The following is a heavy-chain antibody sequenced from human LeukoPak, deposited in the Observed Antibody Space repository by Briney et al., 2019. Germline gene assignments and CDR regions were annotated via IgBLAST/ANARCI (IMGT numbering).Heavy chain of an antibody. CDR1: GFTVSSNY. CDR3: AREYYYGSGSYRANWFDP. CDR2: IYSGGST. D-gene: IGHD3-10*01. J-gene: IGHJ5*02. V-gene: IGHV3-66*01. Sequence: GGSLRLSCAASGFTVSSNYMSWVRQAPGKGLEWVSVIYSGGSTYYADSVKGRFTISRDNSKNTLYLQMNSLRAEDTAVYYCAREYYYGSGSYRANWFDPWGQGTLVTVSS.